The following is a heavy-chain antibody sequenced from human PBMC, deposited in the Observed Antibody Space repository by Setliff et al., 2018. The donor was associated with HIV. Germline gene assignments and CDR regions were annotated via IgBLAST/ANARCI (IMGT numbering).Heavy chain of an antibody. CDR2: FYYSGST. V-gene: IGHV4-59*11. Sequence: PSETLSLTCTVSGDSISSQFWSWIRQSPGKRLEWIGNFYYSGSTNYNPSLRSRATISVDTTKNQFSLKLSSVTAADTAVYFCARARFVSTLLRPYAFDVWGQGTVVTVSS. CDR1: GDSISSQF. CDR3: ARARFVSTLLRPYAFDV. D-gene: IGHD3-10*01. J-gene: IGHJ3*01.